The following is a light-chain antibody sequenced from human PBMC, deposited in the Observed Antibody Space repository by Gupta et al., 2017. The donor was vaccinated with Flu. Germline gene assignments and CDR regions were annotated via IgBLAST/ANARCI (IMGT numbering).Light chain of an antibody. CDR3: QSYDSSLSGSV. Sequence: QSVLTPPPSVSGAPGQRVTISCTESSSNIGAGYDVHWYQQLPGTAPKLLIYGNSNRPSGVPDRFSGSKSAHSASLAITGLQADDEADYYCQSYDSSLSGSVFGGGTKVTVL. V-gene: IGLV1-40*01. CDR1: SSNIGAGYD. J-gene: IGLJ3*02. CDR2: GNS.